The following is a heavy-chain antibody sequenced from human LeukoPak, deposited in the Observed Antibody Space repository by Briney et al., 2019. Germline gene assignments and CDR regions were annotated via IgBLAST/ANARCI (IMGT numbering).Heavy chain of an antibody. V-gene: IGHV1-46*01. J-gene: IGHJ4*02. D-gene: IGHD3-3*01. Sequence: ASVKVSCKASGYTFTSYYMHWVRQAPGQGLEWMGIINPSGGSTSYAQKFQGRVTMTRDTSTSTVYMELSSLRSEDTAVYYCARVLEPPQEINGEHRIDYWGQGTLVTVSS. CDR3: ARVLEPPQEINGEHRIDY. CDR2: INPSGGST. CDR1: GYTFTSYY.